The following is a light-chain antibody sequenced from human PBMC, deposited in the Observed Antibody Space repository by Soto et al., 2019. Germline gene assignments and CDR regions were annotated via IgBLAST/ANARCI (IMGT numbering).Light chain of an antibody. V-gene: IGLV2-8*01. J-gene: IGLJ2*01. CDR2: EVN. CDR1: SSDVGSYKY. Sequence: QSALTQPPSASGSPGQSVTISCTGTSSDVGSYKYVSWYQQRPGKAPKLIIYEVNKRPSGVPDRFSGSKSGNTASLTVSGLQAEDEGGYYCSSYAGSNFVVFGGGTKLTVL. CDR3: SSYAGSNFVV.